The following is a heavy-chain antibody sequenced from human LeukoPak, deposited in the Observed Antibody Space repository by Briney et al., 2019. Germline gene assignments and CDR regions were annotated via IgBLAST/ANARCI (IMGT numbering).Heavy chain of an antibody. D-gene: IGHD6-13*01. CDR3: ARGVNIAAAQYGY. CDR1: GVSISSYY. J-gene: IGHJ4*02. CDR2: IDYSGST. V-gene: IGHV4-59*01. Sequence: PSETLSLICTVSGVSISSYYRSWLRQPPGRGLEWIGYIDYSGSTNYNTSLKSRVTISVGTSKNQFSLKLNSVTAADTAVYYCARGVNIAAAQYGYWGQGTLVTVSS.